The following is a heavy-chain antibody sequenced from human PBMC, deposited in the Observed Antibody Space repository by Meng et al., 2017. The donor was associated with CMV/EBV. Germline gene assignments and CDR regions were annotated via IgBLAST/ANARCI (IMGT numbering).Heavy chain of an antibody. D-gene: IGHD3-22*01. CDR2: INHSGST. CDR1: GGSFSGYY. Sequence: QGQPQQWGAGLLKPADTLSLTCAVYGGSFSGYYWSWIRQPPGKGLEWIGEINHSGSTNYNPSLKSRVTISVDTSKNQFSLKLSSVTAADTAVYYCARVWDSGWDYWGQGTLVTVSS. V-gene: IGHV4-34*01. CDR3: ARVWDSGWDY. J-gene: IGHJ4*02.